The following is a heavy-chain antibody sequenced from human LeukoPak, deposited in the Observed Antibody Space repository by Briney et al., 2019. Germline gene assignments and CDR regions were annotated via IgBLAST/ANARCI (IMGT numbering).Heavy chain of an antibody. D-gene: IGHD6-19*01. V-gene: IGHV1-8*01. CDR1: GYTFTSYD. CDR3: ASLAVAEVRNAFDI. Sequence: ASVKVSCKASGYTFTSYDINWVRQATGLGLEWMGWMNPNSGNTGYAQKFQGRVTMTRNTSISTAYMELSSLRSEDTAVYYCASLAVAEVRNAFDIWGQGTMVTVSS. J-gene: IGHJ3*02. CDR2: MNPNSGNT.